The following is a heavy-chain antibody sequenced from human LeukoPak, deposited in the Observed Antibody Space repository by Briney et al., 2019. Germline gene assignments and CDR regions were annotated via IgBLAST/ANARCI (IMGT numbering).Heavy chain of an antibody. CDR1: GGSFSGYY. CDR2: INHSGST. CDR3: ARGRQGNSGSYYVP. Sequence: PSETLSLTWAVYGGSFSGYYWSWIRQPPGKGLEWIGEINHSGSTNYNPSLKSRVTISVDTSKNQSSLKLSSVTAADTAVYYCARGRQGNSGSYYVPWGQGTLVTVSS. J-gene: IGHJ5*02. V-gene: IGHV4-34*01. D-gene: IGHD1-26*01.